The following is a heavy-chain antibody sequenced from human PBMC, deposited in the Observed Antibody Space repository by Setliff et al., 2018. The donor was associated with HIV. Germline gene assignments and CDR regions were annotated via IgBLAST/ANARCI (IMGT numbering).Heavy chain of an antibody. Sequence: ASVKVSCKASGYTFTSYDISWVRQAPGQGLEWMGWISAYNGNTNYAQKLQGRVTMTTDTSTSTAYMELRSLRSHDTAVYYCARGIGDYYDSSGYYPPTDYYYGMDVWGQGTTVTVS. V-gene: IGHV1-18*01. CDR2: ISAYNGNT. CDR3: ARGIGDYYDSSGYYPPTDYYYGMDV. CDR1: GYTFTSYD. J-gene: IGHJ6*02. D-gene: IGHD3-22*01.